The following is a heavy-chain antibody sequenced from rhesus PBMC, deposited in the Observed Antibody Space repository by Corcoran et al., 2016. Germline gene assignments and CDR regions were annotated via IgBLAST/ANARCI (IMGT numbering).Heavy chain of an antibody. Sequence: QVQLQESGPGLVKPSETLSLTRAVSGGSISDDYYWSWIRQPPGKGLEWSGYICGGGGATNTTPSRKNRVTIAIDTSKNQFSLKLSSVTAADTAVYYCARDEYSSYLPDYWGQGVLVTVSS. CDR3: ARDEYSSYLPDY. V-gene: IGHV4-106*01. D-gene: IGHD4-23*01. CDR1: GGSISDDYY. J-gene: IGHJ4*01. CDR2: ICGGGGAT.